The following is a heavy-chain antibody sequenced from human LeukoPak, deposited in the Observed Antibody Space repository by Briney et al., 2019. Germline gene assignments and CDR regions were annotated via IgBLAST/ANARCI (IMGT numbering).Heavy chain of an antibody. CDR1: GGSLSSGGYY. Sequence: SETLSLTCTVSGGSLSSGGYYWSWIRQPPGKGLEWIGYIYYSGSTNYNPSLKSRVTISVDTSKNQFSLKLSSVTAADTAVYYCARSPGSHYYYYYGMDVWGQGTTVTVSS. CDR2: IYYSGST. CDR3: ARSPGSHYYYYYGMDV. J-gene: IGHJ6*02. V-gene: IGHV4-61*08. D-gene: IGHD3-10*01.